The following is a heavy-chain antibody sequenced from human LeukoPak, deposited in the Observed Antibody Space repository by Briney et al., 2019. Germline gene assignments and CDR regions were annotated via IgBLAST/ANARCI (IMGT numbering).Heavy chain of an antibody. CDR1: GFTFSSYS. V-gene: IGHV3-48*01. CDR2: ISSSSSII. J-gene: IGHJ3*02. CDR3: ARVATLNAFDI. Sequence: PGGSLRLSCVASGFTFSSYSMNWVRQAPGKGLEWVSYISSSSSIIYYADSVKGRFTISRDNAKNSLYLQMNSLRAEDTAVYYCARVATLNAFDIWGQGTMVTVSS.